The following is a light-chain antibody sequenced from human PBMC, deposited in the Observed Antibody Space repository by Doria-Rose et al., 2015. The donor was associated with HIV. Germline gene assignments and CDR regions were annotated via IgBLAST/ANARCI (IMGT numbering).Light chain of an antibody. CDR1: QRLSSTY. CDR2: DGS. CDR3: HQYGTSWT. V-gene: IGKV3-20*01. J-gene: IGKJ1*01. Sequence: TQSPGTLSLSPGERATLSCRASQRLSSTYLAWYQQKPVQAPSPLTYDGSTRATGIPDRFSASGSGTDFTLTINRLEPEGFALYYCHQYGTSWTFGQGTKVEI.